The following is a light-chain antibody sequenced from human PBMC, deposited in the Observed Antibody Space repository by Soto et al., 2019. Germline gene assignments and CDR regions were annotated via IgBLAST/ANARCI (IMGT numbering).Light chain of an antibody. V-gene: IGKV3-20*01. CDR3: TQSDRXSYT. CDR2: GTS. CDR1: QSVRSQY. J-gene: IGKJ2*01. Sequence: DIVLTQSPGTLSLSPGEIATLSCRASQSVRSQYFAWYQQKPGRAPRLLIYGTSNRASGIPDRFSGSGCGTHFTLTISRLEPVDFAVYYSTQSDRXSYTFGQGTKV.